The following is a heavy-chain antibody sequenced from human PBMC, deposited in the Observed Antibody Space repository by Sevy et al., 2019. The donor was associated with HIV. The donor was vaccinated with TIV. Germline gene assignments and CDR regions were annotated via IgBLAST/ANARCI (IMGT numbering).Heavy chain of an antibody. V-gene: IGHV3-11*06. CDR2: ISSSSYT. D-gene: IGHD3-22*01. CDR3: AGEGHYDSSGYYPGRPREVYYFDY. J-gene: IGHJ4*02. CDR1: GFTFSDYY. Sequence: GGSLRLSCAASGFTFSDYYMSWIRQAPGKGLEWVSYISSSSYTNYADSVKGRFTISRDNAKNSLYLQMNSLRAEDTAVYYCAGEGHYDSSGYYPGRPREVYYFDYWGQGTLVTVSS.